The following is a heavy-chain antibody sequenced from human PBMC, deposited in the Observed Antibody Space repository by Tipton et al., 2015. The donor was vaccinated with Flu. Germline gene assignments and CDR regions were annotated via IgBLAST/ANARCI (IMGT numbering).Heavy chain of an antibody. Sequence: LSLTCTVSGGSTSSSSYYWGWIRQPPGKGLEWIGSIYYSGSTYYNPSLKSRVTISVDTSKNQFSLKLSSVTAADTAVYYCARRRHSGYNYFDYWGQGTLVTVSS. CDR1: GGSTSSSSYY. D-gene: IGHD5-12*01. J-gene: IGHJ4*02. CDR2: IYYSGST. V-gene: IGHV4-39*01. CDR3: ARRRHSGYNYFDY.